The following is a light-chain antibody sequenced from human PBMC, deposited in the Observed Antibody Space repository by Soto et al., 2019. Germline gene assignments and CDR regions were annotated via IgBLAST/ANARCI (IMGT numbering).Light chain of an antibody. CDR1: QIISTY. J-gene: IGKJ4*01. CDR2: GAS. V-gene: IGKV1-39*01. CDR3: QQSDSTPLT. Sequence: IQMTQSPSSLSASLGDTVTITCRASQIISTYLNWYQQKAGKAPNLLIYGASRLQSGVPSRFSGSGSGTDFTLTISSLQPEDFATYYCQQSDSTPLTFGGGTKVEI.